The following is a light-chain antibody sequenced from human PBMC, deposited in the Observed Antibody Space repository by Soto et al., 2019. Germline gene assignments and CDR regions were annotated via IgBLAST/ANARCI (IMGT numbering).Light chain of an antibody. V-gene: IGKV1-9*01. CDR1: QGISSY. CDR3: QQLSSYPLT. J-gene: IGKJ4*01. CDR2: GAS. Sequence: DIQLTQSPSFLSASVGDRVTITCRASQGISSYLAWYQQKPGKAPKVLIYGASTLQSGVPSRFSGSASGTEFTLTISSLQPEDFATYYCQQLSSYPLTFGGGTKVEI.